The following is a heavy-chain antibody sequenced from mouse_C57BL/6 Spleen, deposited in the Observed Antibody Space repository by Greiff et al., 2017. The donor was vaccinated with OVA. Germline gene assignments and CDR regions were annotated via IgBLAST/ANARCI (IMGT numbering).Heavy chain of an antibody. CDR1: GFTFSSYG. V-gene: IGHV5-6*02. CDR3: ARLDGYYYAMDD. J-gene: IGHJ4*01. D-gene: IGHD2-3*01. Sequence: EVMLVESGGDLVKPGGSLKLSCAASGFTFSSYGMSWVRQTPDKRLEWVATISSGGSYTYYPDSVKGRFTISRDNAKNTLYLQMSSLKDDDTAMYYCARLDGYYYAMDDWGQGTSVTVST. CDR2: ISSGGSYT.